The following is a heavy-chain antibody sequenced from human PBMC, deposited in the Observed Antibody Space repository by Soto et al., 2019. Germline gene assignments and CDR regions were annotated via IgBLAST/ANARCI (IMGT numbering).Heavy chain of an antibody. D-gene: IGHD6-13*01. CDR3: ARPDSSSFGDYAFDI. J-gene: IGHJ3*02. CDR2: IIPILGIA. CDR1: GGTFSSYT. Sequence: QVQLVQSGAEVKKPGSSVKVSCKASGGTFSSYTISWVRQAPGQGLEWMGRIIPILGIANYAQKFQGRVTIPADKSTSTAYMELSSLRSEDTAVYYCARPDSSSFGDYAFDIWGQGTMVTVSS. V-gene: IGHV1-69*02.